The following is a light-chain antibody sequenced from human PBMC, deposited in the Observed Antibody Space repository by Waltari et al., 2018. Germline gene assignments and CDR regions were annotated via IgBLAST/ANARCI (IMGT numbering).Light chain of an antibody. CDR2: GAS. V-gene: IGKV3-15*01. Sequence: EIVMTQSPATPSVSLGERATLSCRASQSVSSNLAWYQQKPGQAPRLLIYGASTRATGIPARFSGSGSGTEFTLTISSLQSEDFAVYYCQQYNNWPPVTFGQGTKLEIK. J-gene: IGKJ2*01. CDR3: QQYNNWPPVT. CDR1: QSVSSN.